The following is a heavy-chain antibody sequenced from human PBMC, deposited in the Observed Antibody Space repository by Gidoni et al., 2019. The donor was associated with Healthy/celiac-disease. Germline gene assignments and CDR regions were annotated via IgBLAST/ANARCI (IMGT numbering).Heavy chain of an antibody. J-gene: IGHJ4*02. CDR3: TREGGDGYNIMPIDY. V-gene: IGHV3-49*03. D-gene: IGHD2-21*01. CDR1: GFTFGDYA. Sequence: EVQLVESGGGLVQPGRSLRLSCTASGFTFGDYARSWFRPAPGKGLEWVGFIRSKAYGGTTEYAASVKGRFTTSRDDSKSIAYLQMNSLKTEDTAVYYCTREGGDGYNIMPIDYWGQGTLVTVSS. CDR2: IRSKAYGGTT.